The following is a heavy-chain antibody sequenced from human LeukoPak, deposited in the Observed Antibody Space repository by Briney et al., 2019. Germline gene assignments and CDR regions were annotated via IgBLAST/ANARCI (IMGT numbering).Heavy chain of an antibody. V-gene: IGHV3-48*03. CDR3: ARVGPVQLERRGAFDI. CDR2: ISSSGSTI. D-gene: IGHD1-1*01. CDR1: GFTFSSYE. Sequence: PGGSLRLSCAASGFTFSSYEMNWVRQAPGKGLEWVSYISSSGSTIYYADSVKGQFTISRDNAKNSLYLQMNSLRAEDTAVCYCARVGPVQLERRGAFDIWGQGTMVTVSS. J-gene: IGHJ3*02.